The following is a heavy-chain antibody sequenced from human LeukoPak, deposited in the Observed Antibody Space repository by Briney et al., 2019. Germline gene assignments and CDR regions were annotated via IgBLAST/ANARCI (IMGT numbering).Heavy chain of an antibody. CDR2: INHSGST. CDR1: GGSFSGYY. J-gene: IGHJ4*02. CDR3: ARGPYSYGYVSGIDY. D-gene: IGHD5-18*01. V-gene: IGHV4-34*01. Sequence: PSETLSLTCAVYGGSFSGYYWSWIRQPPGKGLEWIGEINHSGSTNYNPSLKSRVTISVDTSKNQFSLKLSSVTAADTAVYYCARGPYSYGYVSGIDYWGQGTLVTVSS.